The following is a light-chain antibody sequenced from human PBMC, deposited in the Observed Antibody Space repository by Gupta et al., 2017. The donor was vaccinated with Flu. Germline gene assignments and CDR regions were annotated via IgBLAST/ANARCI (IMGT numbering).Light chain of an antibody. V-gene: IGKV1-39*01. CDR1: QTINSY. CDR2: AAS. CDR3: QQSFSPPPFT. Sequence: SSLSASVGDRVTITCRASQTINSYLNWYQQKPGKAPNLLIYAASTLQSGVPSRFSGSGYGTDFTLTISTLQPEDFATYYCQQSFSPPPFTFGQGTKLEIK. J-gene: IGKJ2*01.